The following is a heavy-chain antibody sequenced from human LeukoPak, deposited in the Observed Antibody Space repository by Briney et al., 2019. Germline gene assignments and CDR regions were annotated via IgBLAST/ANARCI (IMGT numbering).Heavy chain of an antibody. V-gene: IGHV3-21*01. CDR1: GLNFTNYG. CDR2: ISSSSSYI. J-gene: IGHJ4*02. CDR3: ARKGAGYSGYGIDY. Sequence: GGSLRLSCVAPGLNFTNYGMSWVRQAPGKGLEWVSSISSSSSYIYYADSVKGRFTISRDNAKNSLYLQMNSLRGEDTAVFYCARKGAGYSGYGIDYWGQGTLVTVSS. D-gene: IGHD5-12*01.